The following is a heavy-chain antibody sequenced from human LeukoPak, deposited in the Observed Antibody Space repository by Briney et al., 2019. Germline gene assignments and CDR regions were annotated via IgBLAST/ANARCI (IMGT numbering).Heavy chain of an antibody. CDR2: INSDGSST. CDR3: ARALYYDILTGHGDYYYMDV. V-gene: IGHV3-74*01. D-gene: IGHD3-9*01. Sequence: PGGSLRLSCAASGFTFSSYWMHWVRQAPGKGLVWVSRINSDGSSTSYADSVKGRFTISRDNAKNTLYLQMNSLRAEDTAVYYCARALYYDILTGHGDYYYMDVWGQGTMVTVSS. J-gene: IGHJ6*03. CDR1: GFTFSSYW.